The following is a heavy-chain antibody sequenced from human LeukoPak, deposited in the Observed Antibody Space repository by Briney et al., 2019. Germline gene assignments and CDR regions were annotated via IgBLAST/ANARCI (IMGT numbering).Heavy chain of an antibody. CDR3: ARSVAVAVPFDY. V-gene: IGHV4-34*01. CDR2: INHSGST. CDR1: GGSFSGYY. J-gene: IGHJ4*02. Sequence: SETLSLTCAVYGGSFSGYYWSWIRQPPGEGLEWIGEINHSGSTNYNPSLKSRVTISVDRSKNQFSLKLSSVTAADTAVYYCARSVAVAVPFDYWGQGTLVTVSS. D-gene: IGHD6-19*01.